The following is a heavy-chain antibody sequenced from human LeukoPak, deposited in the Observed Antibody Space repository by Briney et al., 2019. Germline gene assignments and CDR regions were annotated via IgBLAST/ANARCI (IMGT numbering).Heavy chain of an antibody. Sequence: GRPLRLSCAASGFTFDDYAMHWVRQAPGKGLEWVSGISWNSDTIRYADSVKGRFTISRDNAKNSLYLRMNTLRPQDTALYYCARAYYETSLDAFALWGRGTMVTVSS. J-gene: IGHJ3*01. V-gene: IGHV3-9*01. CDR2: ISWNSDTI. CDR1: GFTFDDYA. D-gene: IGHD3-22*01. CDR3: ARAYYETSLDAFAL.